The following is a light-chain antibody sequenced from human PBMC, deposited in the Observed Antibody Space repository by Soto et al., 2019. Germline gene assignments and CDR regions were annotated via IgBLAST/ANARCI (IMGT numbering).Light chain of an antibody. Sequence: QSVLTQPASVSGSPGQSITISCTGTSSDVGGYNYVSWYQQHPGKAPKLIIYEVTNRPSGVSNRFSGSKSGNTASLTISGLQAEDEADYYCSSYTSSSTLFVVFGGGTKVTVL. V-gene: IGLV2-14*01. CDR2: EVT. J-gene: IGLJ2*01. CDR1: SSDVGGYNY. CDR3: SSYTSSSTLFVV.